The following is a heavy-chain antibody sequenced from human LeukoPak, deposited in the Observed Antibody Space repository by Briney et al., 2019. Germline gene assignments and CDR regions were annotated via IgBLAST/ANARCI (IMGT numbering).Heavy chain of an antibody. D-gene: IGHD3-22*01. CDR1: GGSISSSSYY. CDR3: ARWYYYDSSGIRSAFDI. J-gene: IGHJ3*02. V-gene: IGHV4-39*01. CDR2: IYYSGST. Sequence: PSETLSLTCTVSGGSISSSSYYWGWIRQPPGKGLEWIGSIYYSGSTYYNPSLKSRVTISVDTSKNQFSLKPSSVTAADTAVYYCARWYYYDSSGIRSAFDIWGQGTMVTVSS.